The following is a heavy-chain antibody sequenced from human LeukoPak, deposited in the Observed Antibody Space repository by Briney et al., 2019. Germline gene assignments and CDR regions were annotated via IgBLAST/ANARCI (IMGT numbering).Heavy chain of an antibody. J-gene: IGHJ4*02. CDR3: AKNYASQNAFFDY. Sequence: GGSLRLSCTASGFTFSDYAMTWVRQAPGKGPEWVSAISGDGFYTFYTESVKGRFTISRDNAGNTLFLQMTSLRVEDTAMYYCAKNYASQNAFFDYWGQGALVTVSS. V-gene: IGHV3-23*01. D-gene: IGHD3-16*01. CDR2: ISGDGFYT. CDR1: GFTFSDYA.